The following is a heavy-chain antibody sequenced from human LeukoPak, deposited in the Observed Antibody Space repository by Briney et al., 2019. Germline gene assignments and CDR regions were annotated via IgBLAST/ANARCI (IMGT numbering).Heavy chain of an antibody. J-gene: IGHJ4*02. V-gene: IGHV3-23*01. CDR1: GFTFSSYA. Sequence: GGSLRLSCAASGFTFSSYAMNWVRQAPGKGLEWVSGISNSAASTYYADSVKGRFTISRDNSKNTLYLQMNSLRAEDTAVYYCAKDLLRFLEWSGIDYWGQGTLVTVSS. CDR3: AKDLLRFLEWSGIDY. CDR2: ISNSAAST. D-gene: IGHD3-3*01.